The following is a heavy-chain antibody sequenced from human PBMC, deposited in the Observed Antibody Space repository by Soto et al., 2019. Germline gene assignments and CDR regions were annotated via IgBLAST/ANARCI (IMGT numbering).Heavy chain of an antibody. CDR3: ARGLASYYGLDV. Sequence: QVQLVQSGTEVKKPGASVKVSCKASGYTFTSFAMHWVRQAPGQRLEWMGWINGGNGDTRYSQKFRDRVTIARDTSASTAYMELSGLRFEDTSVYYCARGLASYYGLDVWGQGTTVTVSS. CDR2: INGGNGDT. J-gene: IGHJ6*02. V-gene: IGHV1-3*01. CDR1: GYTFTSFA.